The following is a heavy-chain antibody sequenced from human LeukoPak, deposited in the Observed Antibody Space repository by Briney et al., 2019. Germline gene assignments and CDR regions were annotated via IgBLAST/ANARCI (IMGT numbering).Heavy chain of an antibody. V-gene: IGHV3-21*01. CDR3: ASRGYSYGYDADY. CDR1: GFTFSSYS. CDR2: ISSSSSYI. Sequence: GGSLRLSCAASGFTFSSYSMNWVRQAPGKGLEWVSSISSSSSYIYYAESVKGRFTISRDNAKNSLYLQMNSLRAEDTAVYYCASRGYSYGYDADYWGQGTLVTVSS. D-gene: IGHD5-18*01. J-gene: IGHJ4*02.